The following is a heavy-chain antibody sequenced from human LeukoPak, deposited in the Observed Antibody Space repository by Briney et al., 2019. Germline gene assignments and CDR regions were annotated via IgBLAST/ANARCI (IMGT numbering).Heavy chain of an antibody. J-gene: IGHJ3*02. CDR3: ARPAAYCGGDCYSGKNAFDI. CDR1: GFTFSNYW. D-gene: IGHD2-21*02. V-gene: IGHV4-39*01. Sequence: GSLRLSCAASGFTFSNYWMSWIRQPPGKGLEWIGSIYYSGSTYYNPSLKSRVTISVDTSKNQFSLKLSSVTAADTAVYYCARPAAYCGGDCYSGKNAFDIWGQGTMVTVSS. CDR2: IYYSGST.